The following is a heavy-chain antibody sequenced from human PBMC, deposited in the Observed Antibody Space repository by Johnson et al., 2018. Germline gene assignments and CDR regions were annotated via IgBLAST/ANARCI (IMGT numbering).Heavy chain of an antibody. CDR1: GFTFSSYG. Sequence: QVQLVESGGGVVQPGRSLRLSCAASGFTFSSYGMHWVRQAPGKGLEWVAVVSYDGRNQYYADSVKGRFTISRDNSKNTLYRHMNSLRAEDTAVYYCAKIRGEGYYYYMDVWGQGTTVTVSS. D-gene: IGHD3-3*01. V-gene: IGHV3-30*18. CDR3: AKIRGEGYYYYMDV. CDR2: VSYDGRNQ. J-gene: IGHJ6*03.